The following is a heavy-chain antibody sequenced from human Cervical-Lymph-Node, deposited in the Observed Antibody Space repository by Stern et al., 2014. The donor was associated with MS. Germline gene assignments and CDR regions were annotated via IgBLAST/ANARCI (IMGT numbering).Heavy chain of an antibody. CDR1: GYSFSNHW. Sequence: VQLVQSGAEVKKPGESLKISCKGGGYSFSNHWIAWVRQKPGKGLEWMGIIYPGDSDTRHNPSFEGQVSISVDKSSSTAYLQWSTLTDSDTAIYYCARQGNYHDSHAFDVWGQGTMVIVSS. V-gene: IGHV5-51*01. CDR3: ARQGNYHDSHAFDV. J-gene: IGHJ3*01. D-gene: IGHD3-22*01. CDR2: IYPGDSDT.